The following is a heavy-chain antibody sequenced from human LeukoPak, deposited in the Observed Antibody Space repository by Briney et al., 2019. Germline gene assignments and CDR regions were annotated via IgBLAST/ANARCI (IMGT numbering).Heavy chain of an antibody. CDR2: IRSKDHGRTT. J-gene: IGHJ4*02. Sequence: GGSLRLSCTASGFTFGDYALSWFRQAPGKGLEWLSFIRSKDHGRTTEYAASVKGRFTISRDDSNSVAYLQMNSLIIEDTAVYFCTRDPHYYHGNPHDFWGQGTRVTVSS. D-gene: IGHD4-23*01. CDR3: TRDPHYYHGNPHDF. V-gene: IGHV3-49*03. CDR1: GFTFGDYA.